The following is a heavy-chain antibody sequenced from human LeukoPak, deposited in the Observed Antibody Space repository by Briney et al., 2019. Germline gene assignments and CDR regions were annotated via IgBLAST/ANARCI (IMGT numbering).Heavy chain of an antibody. Sequence: GGSLRLSCAASGFTFSSYWMHRVRQAPGKGLVWVSRVSSDGSITDYTDSVKGRFTISRDNAKNTLYLQMNSLRAEDTAMYYCVRAVGGNDGRTFGYWAQGTLVTVSS. J-gene: IGHJ4*02. V-gene: IGHV3-74*01. CDR3: VRAVGGNDGRTFGY. CDR1: GFTFSSYW. CDR2: VSSDGSIT. D-gene: IGHD3-3*01.